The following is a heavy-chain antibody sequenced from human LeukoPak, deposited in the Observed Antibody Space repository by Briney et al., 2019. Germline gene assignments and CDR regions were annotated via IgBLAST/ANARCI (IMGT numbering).Heavy chain of an antibody. CDR3: AKDRGYCSSTSCYEFDY. CDR1: GFTFSSYA. Sequence: SLRLSCAASGFTFSSYAMSWVRQAPGKGLEWVSGISWNSGSIGYADSVKGRFTISRDNAKNSLYLQMNSLRAEDTALYYCAKDRGYCSSTSCYEFDYWGQGTLVTVSS. CDR2: ISWNSGSI. J-gene: IGHJ4*02. D-gene: IGHD2-2*01. V-gene: IGHV3-9*01.